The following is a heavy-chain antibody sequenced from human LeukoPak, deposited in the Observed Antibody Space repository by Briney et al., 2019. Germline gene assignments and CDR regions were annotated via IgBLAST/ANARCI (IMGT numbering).Heavy chain of an antibody. CDR2: IYPGDSDT. CDR3: ARSYCSSTSCYTGVSDY. D-gene: IGHD2-2*02. V-gene: IGHV5-51*01. CDR1: GYSFTSYW. J-gene: IGHJ4*02. Sequence: KSGESLKISCKGSGYSFTSYWTGWVRQMPGKGLEWMGIIYPGDSDTRYSPSFQGQVTISADKSISTAYLQWSSLKASDTAMYYCARSYCSSTSCYTGVSDYWGQGTLVTVSS.